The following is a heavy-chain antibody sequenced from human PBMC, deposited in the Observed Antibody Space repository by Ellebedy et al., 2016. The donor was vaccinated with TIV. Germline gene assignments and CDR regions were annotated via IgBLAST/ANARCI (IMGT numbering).Heavy chain of an antibody. V-gene: IGHV4-4*07. Sequence: SETLSLXXTVSGGSISNYYWTWIRQPAGKGLEWIGRIYSSGSTSYNPSLMSRLTMSVDTSKNQFSLNLSSVTAADTAVYYCARDAYYYDTSGYNQLDFWGQGTLVTVSS. CDR3: ARDAYYYDTSGYNQLDF. CDR1: GGSISNYY. J-gene: IGHJ4*02. D-gene: IGHD3-22*01. CDR2: IYSSGST.